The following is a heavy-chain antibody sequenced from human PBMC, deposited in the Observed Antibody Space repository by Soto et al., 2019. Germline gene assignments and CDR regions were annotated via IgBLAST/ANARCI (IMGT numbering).Heavy chain of an antibody. J-gene: IGHJ3*02. CDR3: ARGGYHHGFDI. CDR1: EFTFTSFW. Sequence: EVQLVESGGGLVLPGGSLRLSCAASEFTFTSFWMHWVRQAPGKGLVWVSRVNKDGSDTIYADSVKGRFTISRDNAKNTLYLQMNSLGADDTAVYYCARGGYHHGFDIWGRGTLVSVSA. V-gene: IGHV3-74*01. D-gene: IGHD5-18*01. CDR2: VNKDGSDT.